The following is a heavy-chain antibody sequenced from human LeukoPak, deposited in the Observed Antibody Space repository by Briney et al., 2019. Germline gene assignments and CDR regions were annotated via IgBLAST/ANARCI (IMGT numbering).Heavy chain of an antibody. Sequence: GGSLRLSCAASGFTFSSYEMDWVRQAPGKGLEWVSYISSSGSTIYYADSVKGRFTISRDNAKNSLYLQMNSLRAEDTAVYYCAREQWLGTYDYWGQGTLVTVSS. D-gene: IGHD6-19*01. J-gene: IGHJ4*02. CDR1: GFTFSSYE. V-gene: IGHV3-48*03. CDR3: AREQWLGTYDY. CDR2: ISSSGSTI.